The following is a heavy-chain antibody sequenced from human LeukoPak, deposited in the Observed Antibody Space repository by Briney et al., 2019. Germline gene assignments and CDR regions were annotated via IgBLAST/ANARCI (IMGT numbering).Heavy chain of an antibody. CDR3: ARGGGLDV. CDR2: VNHNGNVN. V-gene: IGHV3-7*03. Sequence: GGSLRLSCAASGFTFSSYWMNWARQAPGKGLEWVASVNHNGNVNYYVDSVKGRFTISRDNAKNSLYLQMSNLRAEDTAVYFCARGGGLDVWGQGARSPSP. D-gene: IGHD3-16*01. CDR1: GFTFSSYW. J-gene: IGHJ6*02.